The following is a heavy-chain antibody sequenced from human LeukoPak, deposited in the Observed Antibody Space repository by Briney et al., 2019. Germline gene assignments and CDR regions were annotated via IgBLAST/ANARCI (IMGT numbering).Heavy chain of an antibody. CDR2: ISYDGSNK. V-gene: IGHV3-30*03. Sequence: GGSLRLSCAASGFTFSSYGMHWVRQAPGKGLEWVAVISYDGSNKYYADSVKGRFTISRDNSRNTLELQMNSLRGEDTAVYYCVRMVSGDSWGQGTLVTVTS. D-gene: IGHD2-8*01. CDR3: VRMVSGDS. J-gene: IGHJ4*02. CDR1: GFTFSSYG.